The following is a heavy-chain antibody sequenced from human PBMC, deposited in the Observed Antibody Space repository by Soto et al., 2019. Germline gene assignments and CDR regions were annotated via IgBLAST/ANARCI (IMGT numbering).Heavy chain of an antibody. V-gene: IGHV3-30*18. J-gene: IGHJ6*02. CDR1: GFTFSSYG. CDR3: AKDQYCTNGVCYTGYYYYGMDV. CDR2: ISYDGSNK. D-gene: IGHD2-8*01. Sequence: LRLSCAASGFTFSSYGMHWVRQAPGRGLEWVAVISYDGSNKYYADSVKGRFTISRDNSKNTLYLQMNSLRAEDTAVYYCAKDQYCTNGVCYTGYYYYGMDVWGQGT.